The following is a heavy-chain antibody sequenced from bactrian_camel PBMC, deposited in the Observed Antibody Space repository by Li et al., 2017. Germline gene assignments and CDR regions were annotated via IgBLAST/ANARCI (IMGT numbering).Heavy chain of an antibody. Sequence: QLVESGGGLVQPGGSLRLSCAASGFTFSSAYMSWVRQAPGKGLEWVSGINSRTDGTTAYAESVKGRFIISRDGLENTVYLQMNSLKPDDTATYYCAADGVHISDMFDPNEYTYWGQGTQVTVS. V-gene: IGHV3S40*01. CDR1: GFTFSSAY. J-gene: IGHJ4*01. CDR2: INSRTDGTT. CDR3: AADGVHISDMFDPNEYTY. D-gene: IGHD8*01.